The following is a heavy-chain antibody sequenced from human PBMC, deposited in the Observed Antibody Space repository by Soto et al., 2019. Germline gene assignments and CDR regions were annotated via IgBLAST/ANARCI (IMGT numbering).Heavy chain of an antibody. Sequence: QVQLQESGPGLVNPSQTLSLTCTVSGASISSGDYYWSWIRQHPGMGLEWIGYVYYSGSGHNNPSLKSRVTISVDTSKNEFSPKLSSMTAADTAVYYCARAKLVPADWECFDPWGQGTLVTVSS. D-gene: IGHD2-2*01. CDR3: ARAKLVPADWECFDP. CDR1: GASISSGDYY. J-gene: IGHJ5*02. V-gene: IGHV4-31*03. CDR2: VYYSGSG.